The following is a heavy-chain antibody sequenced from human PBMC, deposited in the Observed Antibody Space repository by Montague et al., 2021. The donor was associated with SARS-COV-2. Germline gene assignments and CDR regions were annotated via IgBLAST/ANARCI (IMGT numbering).Heavy chain of an antibody. Sequence: SETLSLTCTVSGGSMSDHYCAWNRQPPGQGLEWLAYIYYSGGINSNASLKSRGTMSVDTSKNQFSLKLTSVTAADTAVYYCARAVSVRRAVNWFDPWGQGTLVTVSS. CDR2: IYYSGGI. J-gene: IGHJ5*02. D-gene: IGHD3-10*02. CDR1: GGSMSDHY. CDR3: ARAVSVRRAVNWFDP. V-gene: IGHV4-59*11.